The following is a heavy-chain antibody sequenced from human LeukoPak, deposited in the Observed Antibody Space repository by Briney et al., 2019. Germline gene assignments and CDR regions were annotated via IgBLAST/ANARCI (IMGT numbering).Heavy chain of an antibody. Sequence: SETLSLTCAVYGGSFSGYYWSWIRQPPGKGLEWIGEINHSGSTNYNPSLKSRVTISVDTSKNPFSLKLSSVTAADTAVYYCARLNDYDFWSGYYHYYFDYWGQGTLVTVSS. D-gene: IGHD3-3*01. CDR2: INHSGST. CDR1: GGSFSGYY. J-gene: IGHJ4*02. V-gene: IGHV4-34*01. CDR3: ARLNDYDFWSGYYHYYFDY.